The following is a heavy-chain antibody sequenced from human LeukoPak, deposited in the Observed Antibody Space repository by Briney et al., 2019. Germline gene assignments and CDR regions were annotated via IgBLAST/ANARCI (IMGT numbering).Heavy chain of an antibody. CDR3: ARMSDILTGHYPPWFDP. CDR1: GYTFTGYY. V-gene: IGHV1-2*02. D-gene: IGHD3-9*01. J-gene: IGHJ5*02. Sequence: ASVKVSCKASGYTFTGYYMHWVRQAPGQGLEWMGWINPNSGGTSYAQKFQGRVTMTRDTSVSTAYMELSRLRSDDTAVYYCARMSDILTGHYPPWFDPWGQGTLVTVSS. CDR2: INPNSGGT.